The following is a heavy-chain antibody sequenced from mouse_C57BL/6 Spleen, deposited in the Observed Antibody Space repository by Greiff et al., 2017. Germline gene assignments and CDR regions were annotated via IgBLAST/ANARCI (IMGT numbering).Heavy chain of an antibody. CDR3: ARSYGSTYYYAMDY. CDR1: GYSFTGYF. J-gene: IGHJ4*01. CDR2: INPYNGDT. V-gene: IGHV1-20*01. D-gene: IGHD1-1*01. Sequence: DVKLQESGPELVKPGDSVKISCKASGYSFTGYFMNWVMQSHGKSLEWIGRINPYNGDTFYNQKFKGKATLTVDKSSSTAHMELRSLTSEDSAVYYCARSYGSTYYYAMDYWGQGTSVTVSS.